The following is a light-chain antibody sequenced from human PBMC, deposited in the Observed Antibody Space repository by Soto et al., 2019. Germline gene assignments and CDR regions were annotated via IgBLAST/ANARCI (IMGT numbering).Light chain of an antibody. J-gene: IGKJ5*01. CDR2: GAS. Sequence: EIVLTQSPGTLSLSPGERATLSFRASQSVSSNLAWYQQKPGQAPRLLIYGASTRATGIPDRFSGSGSGTDFTLTISRLEPEDFAVYYCQQYSSSPSITFGQGTRLEI. V-gene: IGKV3-20*01. CDR1: QSVSSN. CDR3: QQYSSSPSIT.